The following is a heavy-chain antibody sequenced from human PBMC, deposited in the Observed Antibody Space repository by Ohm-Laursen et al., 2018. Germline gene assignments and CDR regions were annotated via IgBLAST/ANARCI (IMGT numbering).Heavy chain of an antibody. V-gene: IGHV4-61*08. J-gene: IGHJ5*02. CDR1: GGSISSGGYY. CDR2: IYYSGST. D-gene: IGHD4-23*01. CDR3: ARGVSRWGNWFDP. Sequence: SETLSLTCTVSGGSISSGGYYWSWIRQHPGKGLEWIGYIYYSGSTNYNPSLKSRVTISVDTSKNQFSLKLSSVTAADTAVYYCARGVSRWGNWFDPWGQGTLVTVSS.